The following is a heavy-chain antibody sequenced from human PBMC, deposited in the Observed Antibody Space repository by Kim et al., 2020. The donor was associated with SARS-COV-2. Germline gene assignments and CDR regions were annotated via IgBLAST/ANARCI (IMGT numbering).Heavy chain of an antibody. CDR1: GFTFSSYD. CDR3: AREKLGYCSSTSCSSWFDP. J-gene: IGHJ5*02. CDR2: IGTAGDT. D-gene: IGHD2-2*01. Sequence: GGSLRLSCAASGFTFSSYDMHWVRQATGKGLEWVSAIGTAGDTYYPGSVKGRFTISRENAKNSLYLQMNSLRAGDTAVYYCAREKLGYCSSTSCSSWFDPWGQGTLVTVSS. V-gene: IGHV3-13*04.